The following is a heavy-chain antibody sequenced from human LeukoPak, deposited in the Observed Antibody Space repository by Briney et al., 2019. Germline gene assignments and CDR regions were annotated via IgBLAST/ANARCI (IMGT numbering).Heavy chain of an antibody. CDR3: ARHERDVSLDLAFDI. J-gene: IGHJ3*02. CDR1: GGSISSYY. CDR2: IYYSGST. Sequence: SETLSLTCTISGGSISSYYWSWIRQPPGKGLEWIGYIYYSGSTSYNPSLKSRVTILVDTSKNQFSLKLRSVTAADTAVYYCARHERDVSLDLAFDIWGQGTMVTDSS. V-gene: IGHV4-59*08. D-gene: IGHD5-24*01.